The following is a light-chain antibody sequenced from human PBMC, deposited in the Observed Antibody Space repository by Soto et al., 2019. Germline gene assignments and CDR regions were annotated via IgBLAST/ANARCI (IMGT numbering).Light chain of an antibody. J-gene: IGKJ1*01. Sequence: AIQMTQSPSSLSASVGDRVTITCRASQGIRNGLGWYQQKPGKAPKLLLYSASSLQSGVPSSFSGSGSGTDFTLTISSLQPEDFATYYCLQDYNYPRTFGQGTKVEIK. CDR2: SAS. V-gene: IGKV1-6*01. CDR1: QGIRNG. CDR3: LQDYNYPRT.